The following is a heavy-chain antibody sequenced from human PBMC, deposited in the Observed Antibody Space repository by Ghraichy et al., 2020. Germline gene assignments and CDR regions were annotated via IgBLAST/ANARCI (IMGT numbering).Heavy chain of an antibody. Sequence: GGSLRLSCAASGFTFTTYEMNWVRQSPGKGLEWISYIAGSRDTIYYADSVKGRFTISRDKDSLFLQMNRLRAEDTATYYCARGTFDYSREDHGGAFDYWGQGNQVTVAS. CDR3: ARGTFDYSREDHGGAFDY. J-gene: IGHJ4*02. CDR2: IAGSRDTI. D-gene: IGHD6-13*01. CDR1: GFTFTTYE. V-gene: IGHV3-48*03.